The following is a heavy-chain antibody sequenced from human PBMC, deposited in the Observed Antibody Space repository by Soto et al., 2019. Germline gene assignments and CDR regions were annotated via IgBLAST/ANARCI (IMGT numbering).Heavy chain of an antibody. CDR1: GFTFSSYG. J-gene: IGHJ6*02. CDR3: ASEYCSGGSCYYYGMDV. CDR2: IWNDGSNK. D-gene: IGHD2-15*01. Sequence: QVQLVESGGGVVQPGRSLILSCAASGFTFSSYGMHWVRQAPGKGLEWVAVIWNDGSNKYYADSVKGRFTISRDNSKNTLYLQMNSLRAEDTAVYYCASEYCSGGSCYYYGMDVWGQGTTVTVSS. V-gene: IGHV3-33*01.